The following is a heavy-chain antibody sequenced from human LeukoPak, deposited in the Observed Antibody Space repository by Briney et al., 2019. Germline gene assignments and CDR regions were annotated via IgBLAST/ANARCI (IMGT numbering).Heavy chain of an antibody. CDR3: AGAEWWYNWVVGIH. J-gene: IGHJ4*02. Sequence: SETLSLTCAVYGGSFSGYYWGWIRQPPGKGLEWIGSIYYSGSTHYNPSLKSRVTISVDTSKNQFSLRLSSVTAADTAVYYCAGAEWWYNWVVGIHWGQGTLVTVSS. CDR1: GGSFSGYY. CDR2: IYYSGST. V-gene: IGHV4-34*01. D-gene: IGHD1-20*01.